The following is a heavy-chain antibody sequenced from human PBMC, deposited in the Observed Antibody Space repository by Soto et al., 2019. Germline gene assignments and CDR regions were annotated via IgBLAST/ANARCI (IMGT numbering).Heavy chain of an antibody. CDR3: ARVADYYGSGSRTPYFDY. CDR2: IYTSGST. D-gene: IGHD3-10*01. CDR1: GGSISSYY. V-gene: IGHV4-4*07. J-gene: IGHJ4*02. Sequence: QVQLQESGPGLVKPSETLSLTCTVSGGSISSYYWSWIRQPAGEGLEWIGRIYTSGSTNYNPSLKSRVTMSVDTSKNQFSLKLSSVTAADTAVYYCARVADYYGSGSRTPYFDYWGQGTLVTVSS.